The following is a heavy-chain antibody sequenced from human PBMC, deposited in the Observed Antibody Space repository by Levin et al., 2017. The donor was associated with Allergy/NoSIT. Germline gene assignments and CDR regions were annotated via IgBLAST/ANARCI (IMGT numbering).Heavy chain of an antibody. CDR3: ARDPQGIAGFDY. J-gene: IGHJ4*02. V-gene: IGHV3-33*01. CDR2: IWYDGSNK. D-gene: IGHD6-13*01. Sequence: HPGGSLRLSCAASGFTFSSYGMHWVRQAPGKGLEWVAVIWYDGSNKYYADSVKGRFTISRDNSKNTLYLQMNSLRAEDTAVYYCARDPQGIAGFDYWGQGTLVTVSS. CDR1: GFTFSSYG.